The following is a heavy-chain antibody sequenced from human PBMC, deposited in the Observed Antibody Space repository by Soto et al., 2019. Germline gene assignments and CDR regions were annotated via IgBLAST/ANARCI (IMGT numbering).Heavy chain of an antibody. J-gene: IGHJ6*02. CDR2: INHSGST. CDR1: GGSFSGYY. CDR3: ARGRIAARGPPRPHYYYAMDV. V-gene: IGHV4-34*01. Sequence: QVQLQQWGAGLLKPSETLSLTCAVYGGSFSGYYWSWLRQPPGKVLEWIGEINHSGSTNYNPSLKSRLTIAVETSKNQSSLMLSSVTAADTAVYYCARGRIAARGPPRPHYYYAMDVWGQGTTVTVSS. D-gene: IGHD6-6*01.